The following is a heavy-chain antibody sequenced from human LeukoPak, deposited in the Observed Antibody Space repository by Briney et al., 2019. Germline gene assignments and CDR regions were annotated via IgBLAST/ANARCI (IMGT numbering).Heavy chain of an antibody. Sequence: LTLTCAVSGLTFSDYYLSWIRQAPGKGLEWISYISLGSSNTNYADSVKGRFTLSRDDAKNSVYLQMKSRGGEDTGVYYCAGGHYEHLFWGEGGLVTVSS. CDR2: ISLGSSNT. D-gene: IGHD3-16*01. CDR3: AGGHYEHLF. CDR1: GLTFSDYY. V-gene: IGHV3-11*06. J-gene: IGHJ1*01.